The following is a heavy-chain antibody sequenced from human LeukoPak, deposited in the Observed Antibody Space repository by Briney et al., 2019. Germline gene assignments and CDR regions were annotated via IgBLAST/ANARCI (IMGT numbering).Heavy chain of an antibody. CDR2: ISAYNGNT. V-gene: IGHV1-18*01. CDR3: ARARYGTNSEVGDY. Sequence: GASVKVSCKASGYTFTSYGISWVRQVPGEGLEWMGWISAYNGNTNYAQKLQGRVTMTTDTSTSTACMELRSLRSDDTAVYYCARARYGTNSEVGDYWGQGTLVTVSS. CDR1: GYTFTSYG. D-gene: IGHD4-23*01. J-gene: IGHJ4*02.